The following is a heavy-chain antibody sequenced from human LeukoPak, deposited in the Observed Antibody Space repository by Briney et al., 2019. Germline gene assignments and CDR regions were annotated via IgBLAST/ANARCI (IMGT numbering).Heavy chain of an antibody. CDR3: AKDRRGSYTFDY. CDR1: GFTVSTTA. J-gene: IGHJ4*02. CDR2: IRYDGSNK. V-gene: IGHV3-30*02. D-gene: IGHD1-26*01. Sequence: GGSLRLSCAASGFTVSTTAMHWVRQAPGKGLEWVAFIRYDGSNKYYADSVKGRFTISRDNSKNTLYLQMNSLRAEDTAVYYCAKDRRGSYTFDYWGQGTLVTVSS.